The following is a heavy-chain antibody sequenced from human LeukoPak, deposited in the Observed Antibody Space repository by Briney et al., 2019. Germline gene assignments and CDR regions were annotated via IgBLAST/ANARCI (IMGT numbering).Heavy chain of an antibody. CDR2: INHSGST. J-gene: IGHJ4*02. Sequence: SETLSLTCAVNGGSFSGYYWSWIRQPPGKGLEWIGEINHSGSTNYNPSLKSRVTISVDTSKNQFSLKLSSVTAADTAVYYCARGRGQWLESGPDYWGQGTLVTVSS. D-gene: IGHD6-19*01. V-gene: IGHV4-34*01. CDR1: GGSFSGYY. CDR3: ARGRGQWLESGPDY.